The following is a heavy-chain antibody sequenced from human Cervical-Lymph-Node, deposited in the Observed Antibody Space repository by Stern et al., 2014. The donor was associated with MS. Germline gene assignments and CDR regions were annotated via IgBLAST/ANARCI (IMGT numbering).Heavy chain of an antibody. D-gene: IGHD3-16*02. Sequence: QVQLQQWGAGLLKPSETLSLTCGVYGVSFRDYYWSWIRQPPGKELEWIGEINHSGSTDNSPSLKSRVTISLDTSKNQFSLRLSSVTAADTAVYYCARGCRYLTCYDAFHLWGQGTMVTVSS. J-gene: IGHJ3*01. CDR1: GVSFRDYY. V-gene: IGHV4-34*01. CDR2: INHSGST. CDR3: ARGCRYLTCYDAFHL.